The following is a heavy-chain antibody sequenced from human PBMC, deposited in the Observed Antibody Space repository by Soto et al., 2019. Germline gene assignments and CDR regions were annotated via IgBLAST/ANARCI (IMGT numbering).Heavy chain of an antibody. J-gene: IGHJ4*02. CDR2: IYYSGST. D-gene: IGHD3-3*01. CDR1: GGSISSSSYY. V-gene: IGHV4-39*01. Sequence: SSETLSLTCTVSGGSISSSSYYWGWIRQPPGKGLEWIGSIYYSGSTYYNPSLKSRVTISVDTSKNQFSLKLSSVTAADTAVYYCARFPGSAYYDFWSGYYVDYWGQGTLVTVSS. CDR3: ARFPGSAYYDFWSGYYVDY.